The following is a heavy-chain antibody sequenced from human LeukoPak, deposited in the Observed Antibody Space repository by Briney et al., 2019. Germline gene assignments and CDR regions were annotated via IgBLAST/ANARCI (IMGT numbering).Heavy chain of an antibody. CDR1: GGPISSGGYY. J-gene: IGHJ6*03. CDR3: ARAKLNSGYAPGYYMDV. Sequence: SHTLSLTCTVSGGPISSGGYYWSRIRQHPGKGLDWIGYIYYSGSTYYNPYIKSRVTISVDTSKNQFSLKLSSVTAADTAVYYCARAKLNSGYAPGYYMDVWGKGTTVTVSS. V-gene: IGHV4-31*03. D-gene: IGHD5-12*01. CDR2: IYYSGST.